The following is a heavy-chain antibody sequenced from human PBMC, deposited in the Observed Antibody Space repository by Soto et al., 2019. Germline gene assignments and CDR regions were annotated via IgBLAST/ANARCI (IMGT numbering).Heavy chain of an antibody. CDR1: GFTFSSYD. Sequence: GGSLRLSCAASGFTFSSYDMHWVRQATGKGLEWVSAIGTAGDTYYPGSVKGRFTISRENAKNSLYLQMNSLRAGDTAVYYCARSYSSGWSRARQPFDYWGQGTLVTVSS. J-gene: IGHJ4*02. D-gene: IGHD6-19*01. CDR3: ARSYSSGWSRARQPFDY. V-gene: IGHV3-13*01. CDR2: IGTAGDT.